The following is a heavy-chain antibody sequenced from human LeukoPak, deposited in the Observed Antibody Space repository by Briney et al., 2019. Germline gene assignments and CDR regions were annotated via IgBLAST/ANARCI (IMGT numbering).Heavy chain of an antibody. V-gene: IGHV3-30*02. CDR3: AKDTYSGSSGYYVFDY. J-gene: IGHJ4*02. Sequence: PGGSLRLSCAASGFTFSTYGIHWVRQATGKGLEGVAFIRYDGSNEHYADSVKGRFTISRDNSKNTLYLQMNSLRAEDTAVYYCAKDTYSGSSGYYVFDYWGQGTLVTVSS. CDR1: GFTFSTYG. D-gene: IGHD3-22*01. CDR2: IRYDGSNE.